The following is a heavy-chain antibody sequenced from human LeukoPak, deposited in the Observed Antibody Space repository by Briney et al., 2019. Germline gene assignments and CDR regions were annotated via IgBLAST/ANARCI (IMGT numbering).Heavy chain of an antibody. V-gene: IGHV1-18*01. CDR2: ISAYNGNT. J-gene: IGHJ6*03. CDR1: GYTFTSYG. CDR3: ARDLYGDNYYYYYYYMDV. Sequence: ASVKVSCKASGYTFTSYGISWVRQAPGQGLEWMGWISAYNGNTNYAQKLQGRVTMTTDTSTSTAYMELRSLRSDDTAVYYCARDLYGDNYYYYYYYMDVWGKGTTVTVSS. D-gene: IGHD4-17*01.